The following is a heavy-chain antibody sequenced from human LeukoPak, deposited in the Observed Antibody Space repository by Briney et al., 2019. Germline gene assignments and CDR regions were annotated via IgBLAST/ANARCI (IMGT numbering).Heavy chain of an antibody. CDR3: TTEAVAGFDY. CDR1: GFTFSNAW. V-gene: IGHV3-15*01. J-gene: IGHJ4*02. Sequence: GRSLRLSWAASGFTFSNAWMSWVRQAPGKVLEWVGRIKSKTDGGTTDYAAPVKGRFTISRDDSKNTLYLQMNSLKTEDTAVYYCTTEAVAGFDYWGQGTLVTVSS. CDR2: IKSKTDGGTT. D-gene: IGHD6-19*01.